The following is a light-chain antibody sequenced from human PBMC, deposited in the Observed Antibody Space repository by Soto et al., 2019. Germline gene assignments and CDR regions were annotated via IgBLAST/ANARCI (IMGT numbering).Light chain of an antibody. CDR3: HQYVSSPPAWA. CDR2: ATS. V-gene: IGKV3-20*01. CDR1: QSISSSY. Sequence: IVLTQSPGPLSLSPGERATLSCRTSQSISSSYLAWSQQKPGQAPRLLISATSSRATGVPDRFSGSGSGTDFTLTISRLEPEDSAVYYCHQYVSSPPAWAFGQGTKVEIK. J-gene: IGKJ1*01.